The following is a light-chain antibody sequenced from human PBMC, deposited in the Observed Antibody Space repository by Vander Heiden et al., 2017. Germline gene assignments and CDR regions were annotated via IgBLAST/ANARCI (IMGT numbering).Light chain of an antibody. Sequence: LPPLSLPVTPGEPASISCSSSQSLLDSGNGNIYLDWFLQKPGQSPQLLIYTLSYRASGVPDRFSGSGSPTDFTLKISRVEAEDVGVYYCRQRKEFPLTFGGGTQVDIK. CDR1: QSLLDSGNGNIY. CDR3: RQRKEFPLT. V-gene: IGKV2-40*01. J-gene: IGKJ4*01. CDR2: TLS.